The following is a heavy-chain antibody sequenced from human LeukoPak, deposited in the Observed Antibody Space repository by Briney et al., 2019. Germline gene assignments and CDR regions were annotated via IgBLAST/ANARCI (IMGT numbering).Heavy chain of an antibody. D-gene: IGHD6-13*01. CDR1: GGSISSYY. CDR2: IYYSGST. V-gene: IGHV4-59*12. J-gene: IGHJ4*02. CDR3: ARGRGSSWYYFDS. Sequence: ASETLSLTCTVSGGSISSYYWSWIRQPPGKGLEWIGYIYYSGSTNYNPSLKGRVTMTVDTSKNQFSLNLSSVTAADTAVYYCARGRGSSWYYFDSWGQGTLVTVSS.